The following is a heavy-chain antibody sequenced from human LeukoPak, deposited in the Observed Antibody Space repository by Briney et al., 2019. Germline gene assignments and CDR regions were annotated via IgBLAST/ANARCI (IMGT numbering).Heavy chain of an antibody. V-gene: IGHV1-18*01. Sequence: ASVKVSCKASGYTFSNYGINGLRRAPGQGLEWMGWVSGHNGNPNYAQKFRDRVSVTTDTSTSTAYMELRSLRSDDTAVYYCARERIEVSVGWFDHWGQGTLVTVSS. CDR3: ARERIEVSVGWFDH. CDR1: GYTFSNYG. CDR2: VSGHNGNP. D-gene: IGHD5/OR15-5a*01. J-gene: IGHJ5*02.